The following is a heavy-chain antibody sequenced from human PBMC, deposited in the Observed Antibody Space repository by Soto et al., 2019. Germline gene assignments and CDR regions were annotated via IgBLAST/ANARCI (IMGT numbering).Heavy chain of an antibody. CDR2: IGGSGRNT. D-gene: IGHD6-13*01. J-gene: IGHJ4*02. V-gene: IGHV3-23*01. CDR1: GFMFSRSG. Sequence: VQLLESGGGLAQPGGSLRLSCAASGFMFSRSGMTWVRQAPGMRLESVAGIGGSGRNTYYADSVKGRFTISRDNSKNTLFLQMNSLREEDTAIYYCAKDGLSDSPSAIDYWGQGTRVTVSS. CDR3: AKDGLSDSPSAIDY.